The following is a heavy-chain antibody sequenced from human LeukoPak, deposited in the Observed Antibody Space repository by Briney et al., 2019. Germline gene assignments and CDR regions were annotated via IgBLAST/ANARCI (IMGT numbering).Heavy chain of an antibody. J-gene: IGHJ4*02. CDR3: ATVRNHKFDS. Sequence: SETLSLTCTVSGGSISSSDYYWSWIRQHPGKGLEWIGFIYYSGSTYYNPSLKSRVTISVDTSKNQFSLRVSSVTAADTAVYYCATVRNHKFDSWGQGTLVTVSS. CDR2: IYYSGST. CDR1: GGSISSSDYY. D-gene: IGHD1-14*01. V-gene: IGHV4-31*03.